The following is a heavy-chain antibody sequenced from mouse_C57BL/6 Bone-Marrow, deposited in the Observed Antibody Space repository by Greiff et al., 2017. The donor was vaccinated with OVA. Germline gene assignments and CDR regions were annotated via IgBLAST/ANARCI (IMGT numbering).Heavy chain of an antibody. CDR3: ARSLYDGYYVAFAY. Sequence: QVQLKQPGAELVKPGASVKMSCKASGYTFTSYWITWVKQRPGQGLEWIGDIYPGSGSTNYNVKFKSKATLTVDTSSSTAYMQLSSLTSEDSAVYYCARSLYDGYYVAFAYWGQGTLVTVSA. CDR2: IYPGSGST. CDR1: GYTFTSYW. J-gene: IGHJ3*01. D-gene: IGHD2-3*01. V-gene: IGHV1-55*01.